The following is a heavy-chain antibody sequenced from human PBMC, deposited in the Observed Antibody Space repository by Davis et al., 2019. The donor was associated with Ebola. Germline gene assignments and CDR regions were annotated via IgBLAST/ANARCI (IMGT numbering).Heavy chain of an antibody. CDR1: GFSLSTYA. V-gene: IGHV3-23*01. J-gene: IGHJ3*02. Sequence: GESLKISCAASGFSLSTYAMSWVRQAPGKGLEWISLITASGGVTHYAGSVKGRFTISRDKSRDTLYLQMNSLTGDDTAVYYCAREIGVAVPGVMKDAFDIWGQGTVVTVSS. CDR3: AREIGVAVPGVMKDAFDI. D-gene: IGHD2-2*01. CDR2: ITASGGVT.